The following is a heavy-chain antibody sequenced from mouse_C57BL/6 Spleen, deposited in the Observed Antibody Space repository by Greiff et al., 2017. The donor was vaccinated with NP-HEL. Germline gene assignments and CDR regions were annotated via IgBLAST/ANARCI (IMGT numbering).Heavy chain of an antibody. CDR1: GYTFTDYY. D-gene: IGHD4-1*01. CDR3: AREGTGTWNFDY. Sequence: QVQLQQSGAELVRPGASVKLSCKASGYTFTDYYINWVKQRPGQGLEWIARIYPGSGNTYYNGKFKGKATLTAEKSSSTAYMQLSSLTSEDSAVYFCAREGTGTWNFDYWGQGTTLTVSS. J-gene: IGHJ2*01. CDR2: IYPGSGNT. V-gene: IGHV1-76*01.